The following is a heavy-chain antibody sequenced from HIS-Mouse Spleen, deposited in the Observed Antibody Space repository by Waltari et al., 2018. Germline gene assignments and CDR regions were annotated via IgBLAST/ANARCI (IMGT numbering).Heavy chain of an antibody. J-gene: IGHJ4*02. Sequence: QVQLVQSGAEVKTPGPSVKVSCKPSGYTFPCSCISWVRQAPGQGVEWMGWISAYNGNTNYAQKLQGRVTITTDTSTSTAYMELRSLRSDDTAVYYCARDSVTHFDYWGQGTLVTVSS. CDR3: ARDSVTHFDY. D-gene: IGHD5-18*01. CDR2: ISAYNGNT. CDR1: GYTFPCSC. V-gene: IGHV1-18*01.